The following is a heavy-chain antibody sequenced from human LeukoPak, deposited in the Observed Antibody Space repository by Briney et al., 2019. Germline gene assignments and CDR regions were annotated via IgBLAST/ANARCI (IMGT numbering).Heavy chain of an antibody. CDR1: GGSISSGGYS. D-gene: IGHD4-17*01. J-gene: IGHJ4*02. V-gene: IGHV4-30-2*01. CDR3: ARERGDYTLDY. Sequence: PSETLSLTCAVSGGSISSGGYSWSWIRQPPGKGLEWIGYFYHSGSTYYNPSLKSRVTISVDRSKNQFSLKLSSVTAADTAVYYCARERGDYTLDYWGQGTLVTVSS. CDR2: FYHSGST.